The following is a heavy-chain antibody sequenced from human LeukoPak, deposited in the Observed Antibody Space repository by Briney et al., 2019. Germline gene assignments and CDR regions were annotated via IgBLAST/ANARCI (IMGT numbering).Heavy chain of an antibody. CDR3: ARASTGYYFDY. J-gene: IGHJ4*02. D-gene: IGHD2-2*01. CDR2: INHSGST. Sequence: SETLSLTCAVYGGSFSGYYWSWIRQPPGKGLEWIGEINHSGSTNYNPSLKSRVTISVDTSKNQFSLKLSSVTAADTAVYYCARASTGYYFDYWGQGTLVTASS. CDR1: GGSFSGYY. V-gene: IGHV4-34*01.